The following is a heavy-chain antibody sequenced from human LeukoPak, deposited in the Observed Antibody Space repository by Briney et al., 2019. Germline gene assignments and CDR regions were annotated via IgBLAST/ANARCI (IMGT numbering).Heavy chain of an antibody. D-gene: IGHD2-2*01. J-gene: IGHJ4*02. V-gene: IGHV4-38-2*01. Sequence: SETLYLTCVVSDYSISSGYYWGWIRQPPGKGLEWIGNIFHSGTTYYNPSLKSRVTISVDTSKNQFSLKLSSVTAADTAVYYCARSTSSWNERDYWGQGTLVTVSS. CDR1: DYSISSGYY. CDR2: IFHSGTT. CDR3: ARSTSSWNERDY.